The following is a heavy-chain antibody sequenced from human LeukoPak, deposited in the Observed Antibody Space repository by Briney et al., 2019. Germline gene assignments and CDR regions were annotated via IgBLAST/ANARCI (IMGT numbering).Heavy chain of an antibody. Sequence: GGSLRLSCAASGCTFSSYAMSWVRQAPGTGQERVSAISGSGGSTYYADPVKGRFTISRDNSKNTLYLQMNSLRAEDTAVYYCAKDASLGSLYYYYYMDVWGKGTTVTVSS. J-gene: IGHJ6*03. V-gene: IGHV3-23*01. CDR2: ISGSGGST. D-gene: IGHD3-10*01. CDR1: GCTFSSYA. CDR3: AKDASLGSLYYYYYMDV.